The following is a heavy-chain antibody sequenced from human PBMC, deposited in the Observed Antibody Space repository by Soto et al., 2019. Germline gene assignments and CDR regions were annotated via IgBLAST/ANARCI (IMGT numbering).Heavy chain of an antibody. CDR2: INPNGGGT. D-gene: IGHD3-10*02. V-gene: IGHV1-46*01. CDR1: GYIFTTYY. CDR3: ARARRAYVYVNFDH. J-gene: IGHJ4*02. Sequence: QVQLVQSGAEVKEPGASVKVSCKASGYIFTTYYIHWVRQAPGQGLEWIGIINPNGGGTTYAQKFQGRVTMTKDTSTSTVYMALTSLGSEETAVYNCARARRAYVYVNFDHWGQGALVTVTS.